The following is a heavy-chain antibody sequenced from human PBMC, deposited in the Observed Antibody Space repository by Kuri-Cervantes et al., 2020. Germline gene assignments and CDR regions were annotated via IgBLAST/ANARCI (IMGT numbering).Heavy chain of an antibody. J-gene: IGHJ4*02. V-gene: IGHV3-43*01. CDR3: VRGPLQYYFDY. CDR1: GFTFDDYT. CDR2: ISWDGDST. Sequence: GESLKISCAASGFTFDDYTMHWVRQAPGKGLEWVSLISWDGDSTYYADSVKGRFTISRDSSKNSLYLQMNTLRAEDTAVYYCVRGPLQYYFDYWGQGTLVTVSS.